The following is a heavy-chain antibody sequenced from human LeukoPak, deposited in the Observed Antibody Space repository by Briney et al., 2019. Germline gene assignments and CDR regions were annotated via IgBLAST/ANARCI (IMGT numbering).Heavy chain of an antibody. CDR1: GFTFSSNS. CDR2: ISYDGSNK. Sequence: RGSLRLSCAASGFTFSSNSMHWVRQAPGKGLEWVAVISYDGSNKYYADSVKGRFTISRDNSKNTLYLQMNSLRAEDTAVYYCTRDDDYWGQGTLVTVSS. V-gene: IGHV3-30-3*01. CDR3: TRDDDY. J-gene: IGHJ4*02.